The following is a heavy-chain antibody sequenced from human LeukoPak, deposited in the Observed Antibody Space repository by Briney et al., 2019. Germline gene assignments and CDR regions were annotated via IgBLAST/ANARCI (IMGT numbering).Heavy chain of an antibody. CDR3: ARDSPHYYSNYMDV. V-gene: IGHV4-39*07. CDR1: GGSIGSTTNF. J-gene: IGHJ6*03. CDR2: MSSSGYS. Sequence: SETLSLTCTVSGGSIGSTTNFWGWLRRPPGKGLEWIGDMSSSGYSHYTPSLKSRVSISIDTSKNQFSLKLNSVTAADTAVYYCARDSPHYYSNYMDVWGKGTTVTVSS.